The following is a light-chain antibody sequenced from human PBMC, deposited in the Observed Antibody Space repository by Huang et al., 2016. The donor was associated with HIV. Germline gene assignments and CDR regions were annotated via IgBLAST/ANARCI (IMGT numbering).Light chain of an antibody. J-gene: IGKJ1*01. CDR2: EVS. V-gene: IGKV2D-29*02. Sequence: IVMTQTPLSLSVTPGQPASISCKSSQSLLHSDGKTYLFCFLQRPGQFPQLLISEVSNRFSGVPDRFSGAGSGIDFTLKISRVEAEDVGVYYCMQTTKPATFGQGTKVEIK. CDR3: MQTTKPAT. CDR1: QSLLHSDGKTY.